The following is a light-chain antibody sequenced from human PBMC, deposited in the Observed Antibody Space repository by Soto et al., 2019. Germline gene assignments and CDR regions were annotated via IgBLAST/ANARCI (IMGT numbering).Light chain of an antibody. Sequence: DIQMTQSPSSLSASVGDRVTLTCRASQTISTSLNWYQQTPGKAPQLLIYSASSLHSGVPSRFSGSGSGTDFTLNISSLQPEDFATYYCQQSFTSPLTCGGGTKVEIK. CDR1: QTISTS. CDR2: SAS. CDR3: QQSFTSPLT. J-gene: IGKJ4*01. V-gene: IGKV1-39*01.